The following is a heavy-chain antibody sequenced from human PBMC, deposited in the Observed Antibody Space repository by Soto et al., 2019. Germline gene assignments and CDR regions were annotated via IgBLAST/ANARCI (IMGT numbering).Heavy chain of an antibody. CDR1: GGSISSYY. CDR2: IYYSGST. CDR3: ERTAKPLDPIDH. V-gene: IGHV4-59*01. J-gene: IGHJ5*02. Sequence: SETLSLTCTVSGGSISSYYWSWLRQPPGKGLEWIGYIYYSGSTNYNPSLKSRVTTSVDTSKNQFSLKLSSVTAADTAVYYCERTAKPLDPIDHWGQGTLVTVSS.